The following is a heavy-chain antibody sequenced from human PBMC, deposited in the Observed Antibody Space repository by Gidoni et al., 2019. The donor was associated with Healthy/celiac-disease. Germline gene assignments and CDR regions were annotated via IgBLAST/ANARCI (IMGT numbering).Heavy chain of an antibody. J-gene: IGHJ3*02. D-gene: IGHD2-15*01. Sequence: QVQLVQSGAEVKKPGASVKVSCKASGYTFTSYYMHWVRQAPGQGLEWMGIINPSGCSTSYAQKFQGRVTMTRDTSTSTVYMGLRSLRSEDTAVYYCAGVGFCSGGSCRTSAFDIWGQGTMVTVSS. CDR3: AGVGFCSGGSCRTSAFDI. CDR2: INPSGCST. V-gene: IGHV1-46*01. CDR1: GYTFTSYY.